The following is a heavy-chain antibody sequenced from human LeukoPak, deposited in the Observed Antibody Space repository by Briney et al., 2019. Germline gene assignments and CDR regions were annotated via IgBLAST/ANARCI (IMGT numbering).Heavy chain of an antibody. V-gene: IGHV1-8*01. Sequence: ASVKVSCKASGYTFTSYDINWVRQATGQGLEWMGWMNPNSGNTGYAQKFQGRVTMTRNTSISTAYMELSSLRSEDTAVYYCARGGVLNYDILTGYYSNWFDPWGQGTLVTVSS. CDR2: MNPNSGNT. CDR1: GYTFTSYD. J-gene: IGHJ5*02. CDR3: ARGGVLNYDILTGYYSNWFDP. D-gene: IGHD3-9*01.